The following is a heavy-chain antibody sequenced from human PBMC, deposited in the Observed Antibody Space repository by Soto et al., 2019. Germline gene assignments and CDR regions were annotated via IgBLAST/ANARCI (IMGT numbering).Heavy chain of an antibody. CDR2: ISYDGSNK. CDR3: AKAGEVLRFGELSNFDY. CDR1: GFTFSSYG. Sequence: GGSLRLSCAASGFTFSSYGMHWVRQAPGKGLEWVAVISYDGSNKYYADSVKGRFTISRDNSKNTLYLQMNSLRAEDTAVYYCAKAGEVLRFGELSNFDYWGQGTLVTVSS. J-gene: IGHJ4*02. V-gene: IGHV3-30*18. D-gene: IGHD3-10*01.